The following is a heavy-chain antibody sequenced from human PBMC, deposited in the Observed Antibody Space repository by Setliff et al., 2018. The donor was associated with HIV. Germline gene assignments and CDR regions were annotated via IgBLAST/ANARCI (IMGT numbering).Heavy chain of an antibody. D-gene: IGHD1-26*01. CDR2: IIPIFGTV. J-gene: IGHJ4*01. V-gene: IGHV1-69*13. Sequence: SVKVSCKASGGSFSSYSISWVRQAPGQGLELMGGIIPIFGTVNYAQRFQGRVTISADGSTSSAYMELNSLRSEDTAVYYCARARNKWGTFDYWGQGTLVTVSS. CDR1: GGSFSSYS. CDR3: ARARNKWGTFDY.